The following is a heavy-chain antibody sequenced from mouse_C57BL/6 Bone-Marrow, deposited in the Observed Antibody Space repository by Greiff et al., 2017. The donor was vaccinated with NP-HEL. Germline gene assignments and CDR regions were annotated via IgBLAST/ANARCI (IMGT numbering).Heavy chain of an antibody. CDR3: ARQLRLPAWFAY. CDR2: IYPRSGNT. J-gene: IGHJ3*01. D-gene: IGHD3-2*02. V-gene: IGHV1-81*01. Sequence: VKLQESGAELARPGASVKLSCKASGYTFTSYGISWVKQRTGQGLEWIGEIYPRSGNTYYNEKFKGKATLTADKSSSTAYMELRSLTSEDSAVYFCARQLRLPAWFAYWGQGTLVTVSA. CDR1: GYTFTSYG.